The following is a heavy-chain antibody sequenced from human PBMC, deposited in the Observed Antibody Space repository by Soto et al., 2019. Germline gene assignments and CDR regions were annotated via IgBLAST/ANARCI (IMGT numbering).Heavy chain of an antibody. Sequence: TLSLTCAVSVGSSSSGGYSWSWILQPPGKGLEWIGYIYHSGSTYYNPSLKSRVTISVDRSKNQFSLKLSSVTAADTAVYYCARGGSGSYYIGFDYWGQGTLVTVSS. CDR3: ARGGSGSYYIGFDY. D-gene: IGHD3-10*01. V-gene: IGHV4-30-2*01. CDR2: IYHSGST. CDR1: VGSSSSGGYS. J-gene: IGHJ4*02.